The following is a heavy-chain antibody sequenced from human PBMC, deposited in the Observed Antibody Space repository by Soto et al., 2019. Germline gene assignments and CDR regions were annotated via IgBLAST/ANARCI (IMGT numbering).Heavy chain of an antibody. CDR2: ISYSGSNT. CDR3: AKDFCSGGGCYHAFDI. D-gene: IGHD2-15*01. Sequence: PGGSLRLSCAASGFTFSSYGMHWVRQAPGKGLEWVSVISYSGSNTYYADSVKGRFTISRDNSKNTLYLQMNSLRAEDTALYYCAKDFCSGGGCYHAFDIWGQGTMVTVSS. V-gene: IGHV3-30*18. J-gene: IGHJ3*02. CDR1: GFTFSSYG.